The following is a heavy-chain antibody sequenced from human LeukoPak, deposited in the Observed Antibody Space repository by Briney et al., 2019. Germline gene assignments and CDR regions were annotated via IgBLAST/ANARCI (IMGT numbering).Heavy chain of an antibody. Sequence: PSETLSLTCAVYGGSFSGYYWSWIRQPPGKGLEWIGEINHSGSTNYNPSLKSRVTISVDTSKNQVSLKLSSVTAADTAVYYCARVRTIFGVVTNYYYYYYYMDVWGKGTTVTVSS. J-gene: IGHJ6*03. D-gene: IGHD3-3*01. CDR3: ARVRTIFGVVTNYYYYYYYMDV. CDR2: INHSGST. V-gene: IGHV4-34*01. CDR1: GGSFSGYY.